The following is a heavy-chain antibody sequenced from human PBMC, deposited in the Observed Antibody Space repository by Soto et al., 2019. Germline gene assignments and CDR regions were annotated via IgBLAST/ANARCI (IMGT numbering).Heavy chain of an antibody. Sequence: SQTLSLTCTVSGGSISSSSYYWGWIRQPPGNGLEWIGSIYYSGSTYYNPSLKSRVTISVDTSKNQFSLKLSSVTAADTAVYYCAREASGSARFLEWSYYYYYMDVWGKGTTVTVSS. J-gene: IGHJ6*03. V-gene: IGHV4-39*02. D-gene: IGHD3-3*01. CDR2: IYYSGST. CDR1: GGSISSSSYY. CDR3: AREASGSARFLEWSYYYYYMDV.